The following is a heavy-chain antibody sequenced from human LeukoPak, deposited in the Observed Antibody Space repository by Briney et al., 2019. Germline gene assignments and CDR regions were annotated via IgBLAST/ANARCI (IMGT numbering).Heavy chain of an antibody. V-gene: IGHV3-23*01. CDR1: GFTFSSYA. CDR3: AKDPETYYDFWSGYSPHFDY. Sequence: GGSLRLSCAASGFTFSSYALSWVRQAPGKGLEWVSVISGSGGSTYYADSVKGRFTISRDNSKNTLYLQMNSLRAEDTAVYYCAKDPETYYDFWSGYSPHFDYWGQGTLVTVSS. J-gene: IGHJ4*02. CDR2: ISGSGGST. D-gene: IGHD3-3*01.